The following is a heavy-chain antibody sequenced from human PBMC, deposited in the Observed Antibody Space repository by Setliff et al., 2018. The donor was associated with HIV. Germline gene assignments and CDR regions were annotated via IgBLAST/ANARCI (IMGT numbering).Heavy chain of an antibody. CDR3: ARDGGPGSGWGDYSYYYSMDV. D-gene: IGHD6-19*01. V-gene: IGHV3-7*01. CDR2: INQDGSEK. Sequence: GGSLRLSCAASGFTFWSHSMLWVRQAPGKGLEWVANINQDGSEKNYVDSVKGRFTISRDNAKNSLYLQMNSLRAEDTAVYYCARDGGPGSGWGDYSYYYSMDVWGKGTTVTVSS. J-gene: IGHJ6*04. CDR1: GFTFWSHS.